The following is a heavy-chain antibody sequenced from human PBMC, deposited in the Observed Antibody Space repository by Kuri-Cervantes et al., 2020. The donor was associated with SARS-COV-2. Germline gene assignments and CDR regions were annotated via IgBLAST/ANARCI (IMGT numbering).Heavy chain of an antibody. CDR1: GYTFTGYY. CDR3: AREDGRGYFDWLSATSYYYYYMDV. V-gene: IGHV1-46*03. CDR2: INPSGGST. Sequence: ASVKVSCKASGYTFTGYYMHWVRQAPGQGLEWMGIINPSGGSTSYAQKFQGRVTMTRDTSTSTVYMELSSLRSEDTAVYYCAREDGRGYFDWLSATSYYYYYMDVWGKGTTVTVSS. J-gene: IGHJ6*03. D-gene: IGHD3-9*01.